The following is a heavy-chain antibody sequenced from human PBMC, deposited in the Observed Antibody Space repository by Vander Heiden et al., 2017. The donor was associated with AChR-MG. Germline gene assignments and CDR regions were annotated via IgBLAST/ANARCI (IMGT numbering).Heavy chain of an antibody. CDR1: GGSFSGYY. V-gene: IGHV4-34*01. J-gene: IGHJ4*02. Sequence: QVQLQQWGAGLSKPSETLSLTCAVYGGSFSGYYWSWIRQPPGKGLEWIGEINHSGSTNYNPSLKSRVTISVDTSKNQFSLKLSSVTAADTAVYYCARGPGSIAARRLDYWGQGTLVTVSS. CDR3: ARGPGSIAARRLDY. CDR2: INHSGST. D-gene: IGHD6-6*01.